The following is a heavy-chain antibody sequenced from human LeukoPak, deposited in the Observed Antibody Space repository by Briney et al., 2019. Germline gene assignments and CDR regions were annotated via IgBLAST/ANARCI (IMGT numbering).Heavy chain of an antibody. J-gene: IGHJ3*01. CDR2: ISGDGRDI. V-gene: IGHV3-23*01. Sequence: PGGSLRLSCAASGFTFSSYGMSRVRQAPGKGLEWVSAISGDGRDIFYADAVKGRFTISRDNSKNTPYLQMNSLRDEDTALYYCAIHGGGTIRIEAFDVWGQGTMVTISS. CDR1: GFTFSSYG. D-gene: IGHD3-3*01. CDR3: AIHGGGTIRIEAFDV.